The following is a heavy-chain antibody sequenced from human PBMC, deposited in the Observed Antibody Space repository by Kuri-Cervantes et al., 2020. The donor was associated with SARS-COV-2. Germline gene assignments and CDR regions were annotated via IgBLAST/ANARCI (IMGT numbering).Heavy chain of an antibody. CDR3: ASGRSFVGN. Sequence: ESLKISCAVYGGSFSGYYWSWIRQPPGQGLEWIGEINHSGSTNYNPSLKTRVTISVDTSKNQFSLKLSSVTAADTAVYYCASGRSFVGNWGQGTLVTVSS. CDR2: INHSGST. V-gene: IGHV4-34*01. J-gene: IGHJ4*02. CDR1: GGSFSGYY. D-gene: IGHD3-16*01.